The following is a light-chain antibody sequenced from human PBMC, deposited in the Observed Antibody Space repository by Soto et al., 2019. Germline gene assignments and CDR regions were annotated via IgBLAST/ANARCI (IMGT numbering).Light chain of an antibody. CDR1: QSVSGN. CDR2: GAS. J-gene: IGKJ5*01. CDR3: QQYQNWPLIT. Sequence: EIVMTQSPGTLSVSPGERVIFSCRASQSVSGNLAWYQQKPGQTPRLLIYGASTRATGIPDRFSGSGSGTEFTLTISSLQSEDFADYYCQQYQNWPLITFGQGTRLE. V-gene: IGKV3-15*01.